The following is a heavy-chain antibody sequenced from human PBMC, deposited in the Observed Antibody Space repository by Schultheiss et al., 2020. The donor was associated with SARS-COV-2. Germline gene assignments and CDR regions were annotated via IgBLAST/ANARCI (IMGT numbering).Heavy chain of an antibody. D-gene: IGHD5-18*01. CDR2: IYYSGST. J-gene: IGHJ4*02. V-gene: IGHV4-59*12. Sequence: SETLSLTCTVSGGSISSYYWSWIRQPPGKGLEWIGYIYYSGSTNYNPSLKSRVTMSVDTSKNQFSLKLSSVTAADTAVYYCARRGTAGYSYGSYFDYWGQGTLVTVSS. CDR1: GGSISSYY. CDR3: ARRGTAGYSYGSYFDY.